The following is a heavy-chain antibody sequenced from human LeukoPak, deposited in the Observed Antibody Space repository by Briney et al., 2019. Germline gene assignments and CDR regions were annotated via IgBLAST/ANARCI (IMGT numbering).Heavy chain of an antibody. D-gene: IGHD6-13*01. Sequence: PAGRSLRLSCAASGFTFDDYAMHWVRQAPGKGLEWVSGISWNSGSIGYPDSVKGRFTISRDNAKNSLYLQMNSLRAEDTALYYCAAMGSSWSYIWAGNAFDIWGQGTMVTVSS. CDR1: GFTFDDYA. J-gene: IGHJ3*02. CDR2: ISWNSGSI. V-gene: IGHV3-9*01. CDR3: AAMGSSWSYIWAGNAFDI.